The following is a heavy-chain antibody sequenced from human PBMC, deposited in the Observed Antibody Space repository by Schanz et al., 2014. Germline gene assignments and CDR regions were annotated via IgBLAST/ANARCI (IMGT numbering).Heavy chain of an antibody. CDR1: RSTFSSYT. V-gene: IGHV1-69*08. J-gene: IGHJ6*02. CDR2: FIPILAMT. CDR3: ARDREGMAV. Sequence: QVQLVQSGAEVKKPGSSVKVSCKASRSTFSSYTISWVRQARGQGLEWVGRFIPILAMTTYAQNFQTRVTITADESTSTAHLELRSLRFDDTAVYYCARDREGMAVWGQGTTVTVSS.